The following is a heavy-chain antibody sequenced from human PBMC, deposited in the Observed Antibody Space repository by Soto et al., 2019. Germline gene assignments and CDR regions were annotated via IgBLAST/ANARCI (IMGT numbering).Heavy chain of an antibody. J-gene: IGHJ6*02. CDR1: GGTFSSHT. Sequence: QVQLVQSGAEVKKPGPSVRVSCTASGGTFSSHTLSWVRQAPGQGLKGMGGITPVLCMAHYEQKFQDRLTITADKSTATVYMELGSLRSDDTGIYYCARAISSGVGFSGMDVWGQETTVTVSS. D-gene: IGHD3-16*01. V-gene: IGHV1-69*02. CDR2: ITPVLCMA. CDR3: ARAISSGVGFSGMDV.